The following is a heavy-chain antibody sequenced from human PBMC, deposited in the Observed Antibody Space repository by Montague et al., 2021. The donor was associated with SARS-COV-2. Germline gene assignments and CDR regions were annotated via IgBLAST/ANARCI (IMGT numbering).Heavy chain of an antibody. Sequence: SETLSLTCTVSGYSISSGYYWGWIRQPPGKGLEWIGSIYHSGSTYYNPSLKSRVTISVDMSKNQFSLKLSSVTAADTAVYYCARSQDCSTTGCHFDYWGQGTLVTVSS. V-gene: IGHV4-38-2*02. CDR1: GYSISSGYY. CDR3: ARSQDCSTTGCHFDY. D-gene: IGHD2-2*01. J-gene: IGHJ4*02. CDR2: IYHSGST.